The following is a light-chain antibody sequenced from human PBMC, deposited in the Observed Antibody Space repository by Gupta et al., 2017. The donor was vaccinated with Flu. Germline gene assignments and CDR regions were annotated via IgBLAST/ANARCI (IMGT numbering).Light chain of an antibody. J-gene: IGLJ2*01. CDR2: DDS. Sequence: SYVLTQPPSLSVAPGQTARITCGGNNIGSKSVHWYQQKPGQAPVRVVYDDSDRPSGIPERFSGSNSGNKATRKISRVEAGDEADDDCQVWDSSSEHVVFGGGTKLTVL. CDR3: QVWDSSSEHVV. CDR1: NIGSKS. V-gene: IGLV3-21*02.